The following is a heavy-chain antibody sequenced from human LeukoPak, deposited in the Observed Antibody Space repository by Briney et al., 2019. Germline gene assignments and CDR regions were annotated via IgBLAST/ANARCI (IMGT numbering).Heavy chain of an antibody. CDR1: GGSMSSYY. CDR3: AREHARAYGSGIDY. J-gene: IGHJ4*02. V-gene: IGHV4-59*12. Sequence: SETLSLTCSVSGGSMSSYYWSWIRQSPGKGLEWIGYIYHSGSTDYNSSLKSRVTMSVDTSKNQFSLKLSSVTAADTAVYYCAREHARAYGSGIDYWGQGTLVTVSS. D-gene: IGHD3-10*01. CDR2: IYHSGST.